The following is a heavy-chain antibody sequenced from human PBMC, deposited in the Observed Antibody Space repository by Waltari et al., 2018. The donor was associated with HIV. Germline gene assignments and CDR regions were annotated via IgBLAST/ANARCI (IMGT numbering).Heavy chain of an antibody. J-gene: IGHJ6*02. CDR2: IYWHDNK. CDR3: AHRLQAAPSRYTVPGGMDV. Sequence: QITLKESGPTLVKPTQTLTLTCTFSGFSLSTSGVGVGWIRQPPGKALEWLAVIYWHDNKRCSPSLQSRLTITKDTSKNQVVLTMTNMDPMDTATYYCAHRLQAAPSRYTVPGGMDVWGQGTTVTVSS. V-gene: IGHV2-5*01. D-gene: IGHD3-16*02. CDR1: GFSLSTSGVG.